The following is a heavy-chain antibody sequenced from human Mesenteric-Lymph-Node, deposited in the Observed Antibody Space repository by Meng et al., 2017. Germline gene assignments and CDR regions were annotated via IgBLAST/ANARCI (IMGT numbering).Heavy chain of an antibody. CDR1: GGSFSGYY. CDR2: INHSGST. CDR3: ARTIGGADIVVVPAAYYFDY. J-gene: IGHJ4*02. V-gene: IGHV4-34*01. D-gene: IGHD2-2*01. Sequence: QVQLQQWGAGLFKPSETLSLTCAVYGGSFSGYYWSWIRQPPGQGLEWIGEINHSGSTNYNPSLKSRVTISVDTSKNQFSLKLSSVTAADTAVYYCARTIGGADIVVVPAAYYFDYWGQGTLVTVSS.